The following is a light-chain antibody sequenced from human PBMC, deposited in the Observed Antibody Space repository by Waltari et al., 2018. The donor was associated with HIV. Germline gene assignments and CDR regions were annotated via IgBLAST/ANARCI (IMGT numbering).Light chain of an antibody. Sequence: SYVLTQPPSVSVAPGKTATITCGGNHIGSKTVHWCQQRPGQAPVLVIYNDSDRPSEIPKRFSGSNSGNTATLTITRVEAGDEADYYCQVWDSSSDHVVFGGGTKLTVL. CDR2: NDS. V-gene: IGLV3-21*04. J-gene: IGLJ2*01. CDR3: QVWDSSSDHVV. CDR1: HIGSKT.